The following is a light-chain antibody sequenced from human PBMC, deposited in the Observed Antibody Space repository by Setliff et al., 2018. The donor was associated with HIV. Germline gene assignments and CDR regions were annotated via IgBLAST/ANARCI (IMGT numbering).Light chain of an antibody. CDR3: ATWDDSLNGNV. V-gene: IGLV1-44*01. CDR1: SSNIGSNI. J-gene: IGLJ1*01. Sequence: QSALAQPPSASGTPGRRVTISCSGSSSNIGSNIVNWYQHLPGTAPKLLIYRNNQRPSGVPDRFSGSKSGTSASLAISGLQSEDEADYYCATWDDSLNGNVFGSGTKVTVL. CDR2: RNN.